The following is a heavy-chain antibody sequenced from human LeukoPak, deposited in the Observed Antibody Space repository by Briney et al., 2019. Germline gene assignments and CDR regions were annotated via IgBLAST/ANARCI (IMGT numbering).Heavy chain of an antibody. Sequence: GASVKVSCKASGYTFTSYGISWVRQAPGQGLEWMGWISAYNGNTNYAQKLQGRVTMTTDTSTSTAYMELRSLRSDDTAVYYCASSPGTDYYYYGMDVWGHGTTVTVSS. J-gene: IGHJ6*02. V-gene: IGHV1-18*01. CDR2: ISAYNGNT. CDR3: ASSPGTDYYYYGMDV. CDR1: GYTFTSYG.